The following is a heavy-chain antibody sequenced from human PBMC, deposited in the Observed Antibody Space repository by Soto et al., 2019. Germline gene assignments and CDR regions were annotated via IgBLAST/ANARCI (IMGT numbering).Heavy chain of an antibody. Sequence: EVQLLESGGGLVQPGGSLRLSCAASGFTFSSYAMSWVRQAPGKGLEWVSAISGSGGSTYYADSVKGRFTISRDNSKNTLYLQMNSLRAEDTAVYYCAKGRGYCSSTSCYYYGMDVWGQGTTVTVSS. CDR2: ISGSGGST. D-gene: IGHD2-2*01. J-gene: IGHJ6*02. V-gene: IGHV3-23*01. CDR3: AKGRGYCSSTSCYYYGMDV. CDR1: GFTFSSYA.